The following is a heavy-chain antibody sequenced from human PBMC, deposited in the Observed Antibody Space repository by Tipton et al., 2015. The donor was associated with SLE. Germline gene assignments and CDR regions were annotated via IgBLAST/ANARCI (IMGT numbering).Heavy chain of an antibody. CDR2: IYHSGST. D-gene: IGHD5-12*01. CDR3: ARGLKVDRVATAYYWYFDL. Sequence: GLVKPSQTLSLTCAVSGGSISSGGYSWSWIRQPPGKGLEWIGYIYHSGSTYYNPSLKSRVTISVDRSKSQFSLRLSSVTAADTAVYYCARGLKVDRVATAYYWYFDLWGRGTRVTVSS. CDR1: GGSISSGGYS. V-gene: IGHV4-30-2*01. J-gene: IGHJ2*01.